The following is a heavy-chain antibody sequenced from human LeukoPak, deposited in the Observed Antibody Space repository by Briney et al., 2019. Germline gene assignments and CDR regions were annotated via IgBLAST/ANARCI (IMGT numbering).Heavy chain of an antibody. J-gene: IGHJ4*02. CDR3: SRGQLTYGDSNSDY. V-gene: IGHV1-8*01. Sequence: ASVKVSCTASGYTFTSYDINWVRQATGQGLEWMGWMNPNSGNTGYAQKFQGRVTMTRNTSISTAYMELSSLRSEDTAVHYCSRGQLTYGDSNSDYWGQGTLVTVSS. CDR2: MNPNSGNT. D-gene: IGHD4-17*01. CDR1: GYTFTSYD.